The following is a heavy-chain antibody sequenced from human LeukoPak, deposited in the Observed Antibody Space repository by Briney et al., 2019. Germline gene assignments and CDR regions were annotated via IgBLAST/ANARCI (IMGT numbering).Heavy chain of an antibody. V-gene: IGHV3-30*04. D-gene: IGHD3-3*01. J-gene: IGHJ4*02. CDR1: GFSFSNYA. Sequence: GGSLRLSCAASGFSFSNYAIHWVRKAPGKGLEWVAVISYDGSNKYYADSVKGRFTISRDNSKNTLYLQMNSLRAEDTAVYYCAKGDYYDFWSGYSYYFDYWGQGTLVTVSS. CDR2: ISYDGSNK. CDR3: AKGDYYDFWSGYSYYFDY.